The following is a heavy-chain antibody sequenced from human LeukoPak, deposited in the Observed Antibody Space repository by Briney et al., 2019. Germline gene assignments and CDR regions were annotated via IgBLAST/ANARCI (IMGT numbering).Heavy chain of an antibody. CDR2: VYYRGNT. D-gene: IGHD6-25*01. V-gene: IGHV4-59*01. CDR1: GGSISGSY. Sequence: SETLSLTCTVSGGSISGSYWSWIRQPPGKGLEWIGYVYYRGNTNYNPSLKSRVTISVDMSKNQFSLKLRSVTAADTAVYYCAGTGYSSDYYGMDVWGQGTTVTVSS. J-gene: IGHJ6*02. CDR3: AGTGYSSDYYGMDV.